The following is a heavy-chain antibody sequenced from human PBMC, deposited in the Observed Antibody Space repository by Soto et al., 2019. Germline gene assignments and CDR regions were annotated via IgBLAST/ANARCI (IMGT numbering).Heavy chain of an antibody. CDR2: ISYDGSNK. J-gene: IGHJ6*02. CDR1: GFTFSSYA. D-gene: IGHD6-19*01. CDR3: ARDGLGYGSGWEVTFYYYGMDV. Sequence: LRLSCAASGFTFSSYAMHWVRQAPGKGLEWVAVISYDGSNKYYADSVKGRFTISRDNSKNTLYLQMNSLRAEDTAVYYCARDGLGYGSGWEVTFYYYGMDVWGQGTTVTVSS. V-gene: IGHV3-30-3*01.